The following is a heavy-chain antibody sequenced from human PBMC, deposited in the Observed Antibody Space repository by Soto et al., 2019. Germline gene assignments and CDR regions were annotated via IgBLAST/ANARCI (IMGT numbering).Heavy chain of an antibody. Sequence: QDQLVQSGVEVKKPGASVKVSCKASGYSFTNYGITWVRQAPGQGFEGMGWLSAYNGNTNYAQKFQGRVTMTTDASTSTAYLELRSLRSDDTAVYYCARDRGVAPPVAGNTHYYYYMDAWGKGTTVPVSS. CDR2: LSAYNGNT. V-gene: IGHV1-18*01. D-gene: IGHD6-19*01. J-gene: IGHJ6*03. CDR3: ARDRGVAPPVAGNTHYYYYMDA. CDR1: GYSFTNYG.